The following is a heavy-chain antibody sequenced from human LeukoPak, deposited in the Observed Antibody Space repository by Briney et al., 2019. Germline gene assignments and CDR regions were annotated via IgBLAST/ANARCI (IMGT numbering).Heavy chain of an antibody. J-gene: IGHJ3*02. Sequence: SETLSLTCTVSGGSISSGSYYWSWIRQPAGKGLEWIGRIYTSGSTNYNPSLKSRVTISVDTSKNQFSLKLSSVTAADTAVYYCARDGGYYDSSGYYYARLAAFDIWGQGTMVTVSS. V-gene: IGHV4-61*02. CDR2: IYTSGST. CDR3: ARDGGYYDSSGYYYARLAAFDI. D-gene: IGHD3-22*01. CDR1: GGSISSGSYY.